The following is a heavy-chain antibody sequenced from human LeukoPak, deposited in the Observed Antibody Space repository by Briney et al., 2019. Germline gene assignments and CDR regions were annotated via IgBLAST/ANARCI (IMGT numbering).Heavy chain of an antibody. CDR3: ATDFYVST. J-gene: IGHJ5*02. V-gene: IGHV3-15*04. D-gene: IGHD3-22*01. CDR1: GFTFGDYA. CDR2: IGSNSDGGTI. Sequence: GGSLRLSCTASGFTFGDYAMSWVRQAPGKGLEWVGRIGSNSDGGTIDYAAPVKGRFTLSRDDSKTTLYLQMNSLQTEDTAVYYCATDFYVSTWGQGTLVTVSS.